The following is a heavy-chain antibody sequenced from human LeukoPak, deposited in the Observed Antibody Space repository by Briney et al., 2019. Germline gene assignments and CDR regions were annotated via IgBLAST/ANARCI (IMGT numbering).Heavy chain of an antibody. D-gene: IGHD6-6*01. CDR2: IYHSGST. V-gene: IGHV4-39*07. CDR3: ATHPFPSSSDLPDDYYYYYMDV. CDR1: GGSISSSSYY. Sequence: PSETLSLTCTVSGGSISSSSYYWGWIRQPPGKGLEWIGSIYHSGSTYYNPSLKSRVTISVDTSKNQFSLKLSSVTAADTAVYYCATHPFPSSSDLPDDYYYYYMDVWGKGTTVTVSS. J-gene: IGHJ6*03.